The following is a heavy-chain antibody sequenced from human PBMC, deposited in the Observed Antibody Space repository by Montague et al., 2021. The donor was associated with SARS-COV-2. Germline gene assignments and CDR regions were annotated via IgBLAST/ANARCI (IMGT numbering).Heavy chain of an antibody. CDR3: ARDLRWGYYDILTGYYRPLDY. D-gene: IGHD3-9*01. CDR2: ISSSSSTI. J-gene: IGHJ4*02. Sequence: SLRLSCAASGFTFSSYSMNWVRQAPGKGLEWVSYISSSSSTIYYVDSVKGRFTISRDNAKNSLYLQMNSLRAEDTAVYYCARDLRWGYYDILTGYYRPLDYWGQGTLVTVSS. CDR1: GFTFSSYS. V-gene: IGHV3-48*04.